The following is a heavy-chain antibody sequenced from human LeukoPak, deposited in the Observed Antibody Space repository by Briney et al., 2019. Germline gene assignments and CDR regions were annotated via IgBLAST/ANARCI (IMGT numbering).Heavy chain of an antibody. Sequence: ASVKVSCKASGYTFTGYYIHWVRQAPGQGLEWMGWINPNRGGTNYAQKFQGWVTMTRDTSISTVYMEMNRLRSDDTAVYYCARDLATVLTPYFDYWGQGTLVTVSS. D-gene: IGHD4-23*01. CDR1: GYTFTGYY. V-gene: IGHV1-2*04. CDR2: INPNRGGT. CDR3: ARDLATVLTPYFDY. J-gene: IGHJ4*02.